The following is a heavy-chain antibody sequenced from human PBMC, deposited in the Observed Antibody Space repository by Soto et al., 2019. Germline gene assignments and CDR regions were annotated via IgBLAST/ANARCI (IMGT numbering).Heavy chain of an antibody. J-gene: IGHJ4*02. Sequence: GESLRLSCSVSGFTLSSYAMHWVRQAPGKGLEYIASISSGGATTYYADSVKGRFIISRDNSKNTLYLQMSSLRAEDTAVYYCVKDRYVDYWSQGILVTVSS. V-gene: IGHV3-64D*06. CDR2: ISSGGATT. CDR1: GFTLSSYA. CDR3: VKDRYVDY.